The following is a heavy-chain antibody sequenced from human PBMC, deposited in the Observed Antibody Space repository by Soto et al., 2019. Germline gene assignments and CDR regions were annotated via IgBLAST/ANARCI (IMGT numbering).Heavy chain of an antibody. CDR1: GGSISSYY. J-gene: IGHJ4*02. Sequence: SETLSLTCTVSGGSISSYYWSWVRQPAGKGLEWIGRIYTSGSTNYNPSLKSRVTMSVDTSKNQFSLKLSSVTAADTAVYYCARDPEGNCSSTSCYTVDYWGQGTLVTVSS. CDR3: ARDPEGNCSSTSCYTVDY. CDR2: IYTSGST. V-gene: IGHV4-4*07. D-gene: IGHD2-2*02.